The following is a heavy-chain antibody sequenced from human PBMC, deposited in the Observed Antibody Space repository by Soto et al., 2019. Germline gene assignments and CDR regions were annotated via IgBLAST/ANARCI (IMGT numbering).Heavy chain of an antibody. V-gene: IGHV3-11*01. CDR1: GFPFSDYY. CDR3: ARDERGIPRIDY. D-gene: IGHD2-15*01. CDR2: ISSSGTTV. Sequence: PGGSLRLSCAASGFPFSDYYMSWIRQAPGKGLEWVSYISSSGTTVYYADSVKGRFTISRDNAKNSLYLQMNSLRAEDTAVYYCARDERGIPRIDYWGQGILVTVSS. J-gene: IGHJ4*02.